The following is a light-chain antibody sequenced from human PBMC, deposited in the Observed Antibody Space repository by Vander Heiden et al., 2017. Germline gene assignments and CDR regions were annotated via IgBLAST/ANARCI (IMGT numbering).Light chain of an antibody. Sequence: QSAPTQPASVSGSPGQSITISCTGTSSDVGTYNLVSWYQQHPGQAPKLMIYEVSKRPSGVSNRFSGSKSGNTASLTISGLQADDEADYSCCSYAGSGTLVFGGGTKLTVL. CDR3: CSYAGSGTLV. CDR2: EVS. CDR1: SSDVGTYNL. V-gene: IGLV2-23*02. J-gene: IGLJ3*02.